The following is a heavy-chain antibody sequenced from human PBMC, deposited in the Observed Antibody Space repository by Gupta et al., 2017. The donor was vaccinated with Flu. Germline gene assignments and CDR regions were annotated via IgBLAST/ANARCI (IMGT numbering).Heavy chain of an antibody. CDR2: ISGPGGAT. CDR3: AKDHRDFAGDSLGTQHFDWLLNK. J-gene: IGHJ4*02. Sequence: GKGLEWISIISGPGGATSYAESVKGRFTISRDNYRSTLHLQMNSLRAEDTAVYYCAKDHRDFAGDSLGTQHFDWLLNKWGQGTLVTVSS. V-gene: IGHV3-23*01. D-gene: IGHD3-9*01.